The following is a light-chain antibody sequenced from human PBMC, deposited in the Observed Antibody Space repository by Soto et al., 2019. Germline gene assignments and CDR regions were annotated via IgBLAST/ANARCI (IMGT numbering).Light chain of an antibody. CDR3: QQSCSPPAS. CDR2: AAS. V-gene: IGKV1-39*01. J-gene: IGKJ2*03. CDR1: QTINSN. Sequence: DIQMTQSPSSLSASVGDRVTITCRASQTINSNLNWYQQKSGKAPKLLIYAASTLHIGVPSRFSGSGSGTDFTLTIDSLLPEDFASYYCQQSCSPPASFGQGTKLDIK.